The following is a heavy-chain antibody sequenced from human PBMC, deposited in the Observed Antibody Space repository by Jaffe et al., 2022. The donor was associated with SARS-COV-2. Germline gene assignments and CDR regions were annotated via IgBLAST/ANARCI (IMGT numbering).Heavy chain of an antibody. J-gene: IGHJ4*02. CDR1: GGSISSGGYY. CDR3: ARVQHVDTAMQYALYFDY. Sequence: QVQLQESGPGLVKPSQTLSLTCTVSGGSISSGGYYWSWIRQHPGKGLEWIGYIYYSGSTYYNPSLKSRVTISVDTSKNQFSLKLSSVTAADTAVYYCARVQHVDTAMQYALYFDYWGQGTLVTVSS. D-gene: IGHD5-18*01. V-gene: IGHV4-31*03. CDR2: IYYSGST.